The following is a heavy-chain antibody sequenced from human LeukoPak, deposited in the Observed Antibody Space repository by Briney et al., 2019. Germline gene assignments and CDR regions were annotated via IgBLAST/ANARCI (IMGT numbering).Heavy chain of an antibody. CDR3: ARAPPVPRGLDYYFDS. V-gene: IGHV4-4*07. CDR2: IYPSGST. Sequence: PSETLSLTCTVSGGSISGYYWTWIRRPAGKGLEWIGHIYPSGSTNYNPSLKSRVTMSVDTSKKQISLKLSSVTAADTALYYCARAPPVPRGLDYYFDSWGQGTLATVSS. D-gene: IGHD3/OR15-3a*01. J-gene: IGHJ4*02. CDR1: GGSISGYY.